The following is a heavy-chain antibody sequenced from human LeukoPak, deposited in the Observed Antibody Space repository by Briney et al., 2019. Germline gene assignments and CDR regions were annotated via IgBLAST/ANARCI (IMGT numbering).Heavy chain of an antibody. CDR3: ARPRSPYDSSFDAFNI. CDR2: FYPGDSDS. D-gene: IGHD3-22*01. V-gene: IGHV5-51*01. Sequence: GESLKISCKGSGYSFTTYWIGWVRQMPGKGLEWMGMFYPGDSDSRYSPSLQGQVTMSADKSSSTACLQWSSLKASDTAMYYCARPRSPYDSSFDAFNIWGQGTMVTVSS. J-gene: IGHJ3*02. CDR1: GYSFTTYW.